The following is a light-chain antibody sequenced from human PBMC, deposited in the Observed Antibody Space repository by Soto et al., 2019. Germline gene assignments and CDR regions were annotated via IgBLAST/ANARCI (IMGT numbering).Light chain of an antibody. J-gene: IGKJ5*01. CDR1: QSVGSF. V-gene: IGKV3-11*01. Sequence: VFKQSASALSLSPGERATLSRRASQSVGSFLAWYQQKPGQAPRLLIYDTSIRATGIPARFSGSGSGTDFTLTISSLEPEDFAVYYCQQRNSWPPTFTFGQGTRLEI. CDR3: QQRNSWPPTFT. CDR2: DTS.